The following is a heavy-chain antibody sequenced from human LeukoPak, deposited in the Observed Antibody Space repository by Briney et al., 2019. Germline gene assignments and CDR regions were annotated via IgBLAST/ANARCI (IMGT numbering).Heavy chain of an antibody. Sequence: PGGSLRLSCAASGFTVSSSYMSWVRQAPGKGLGWVSVIYRGGTPYYADSVKGRFTISRDNSKNTVDLQLNSLRAEDTAVYYCARVGSHNFAFDIWGQGTMVTVSS. V-gene: IGHV3-66*01. CDR3: ARVGSHNFAFDI. J-gene: IGHJ3*02. CDR1: GFTVSSSY. CDR2: IYRGGTP.